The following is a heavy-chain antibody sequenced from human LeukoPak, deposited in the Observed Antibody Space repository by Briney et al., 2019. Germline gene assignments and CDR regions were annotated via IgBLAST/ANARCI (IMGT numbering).Heavy chain of an antibody. CDR1: GFTFSSYG. D-gene: IGHD3-16*01. J-gene: IGHJ4*02. Sequence: AGGSLRLSCAASGFTFSSYGMHWVRQAPGKGLEWVAVISYDGSNKYYADSVKGRFTISRDNSKNTLYLQMNSLRAEDTAVYYCAKDLRPLGGTESFHWGQGTLVTVSS. V-gene: IGHV3-30*18. CDR2: ISYDGSNK. CDR3: AKDLRPLGGTESFH.